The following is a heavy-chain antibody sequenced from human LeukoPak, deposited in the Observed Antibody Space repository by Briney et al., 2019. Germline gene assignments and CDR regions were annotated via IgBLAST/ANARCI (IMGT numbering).Heavy chain of an antibody. Sequence: QSGGSLRLSCAASGFTFSSSAMSWVRQVPGKGLEWVSGISASGGSTYYADSVRGRFTISRDNSKNTLYLQMNSLRAEDTAVYYCAKDFIPRVVQPDAFDIWGQGTMVTVSS. CDR1: GFTFSSSA. V-gene: IGHV3-23*01. CDR3: AKDFIPRVVQPDAFDI. D-gene: IGHD2-15*01. J-gene: IGHJ3*02. CDR2: ISASGGST.